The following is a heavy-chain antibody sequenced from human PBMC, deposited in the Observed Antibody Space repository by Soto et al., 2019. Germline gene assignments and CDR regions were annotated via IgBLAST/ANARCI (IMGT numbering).Heavy chain of an antibody. V-gene: IGHV1-58*03. CDR1: GFAFSTSA. J-gene: IGHJ6*02. CDR2: IVVGTADT. CDR3: AASTRSPYYYYGMDV. Sequence: QTQLLQSGPEVKKPGTSVKVSCRASGFAFSTSAVQWVRQARGQRLEWIGWIVVGTADTNYAQKFQERVTITTDSSTNTDYLELGSLRFDDTAVYYCAASTRSPYYYYGMDVRGQGTTVTVSS.